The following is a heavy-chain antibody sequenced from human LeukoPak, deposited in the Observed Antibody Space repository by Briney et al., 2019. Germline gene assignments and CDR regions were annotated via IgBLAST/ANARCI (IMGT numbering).Heavy chain of an antibody. V-gene: IGHV3-30*02. CDR3: ATEFNYYGSRSCG. Sequence: GGSLRLSCAASGFTFSKYAMHWVRQAPGKGLEGVAFIRHDGSDKYYIDSVKDRFIISRDNPKNTLYLQMNSLRTEDTAVYYCATEFNYYGSRSCGWGQETLVTASS. CDR2: IRHDGSDK. D-gene: IGHD3-10*01. J-gene: IGHJ4*02. CDR1: GFTFSKYA.